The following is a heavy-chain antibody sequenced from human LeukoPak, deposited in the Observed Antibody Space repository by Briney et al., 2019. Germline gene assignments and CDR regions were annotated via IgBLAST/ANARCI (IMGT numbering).Heavy chain of an antibody. D-gene: IGHD2-15*01. CDR1: GGTFSSYA. J-gene: IGHJ3*02. Sequence: SVKVTCKASGGTFSSYAISWVRQAPGHGLEWMGRIIPIFGTANYAQKFQGRVTITADESTSTAYMELSSLRSEDTAVYYCARDVVVVAAAQNVAFDICGQGTMVTVSS. CDR3: ARDVVVVAAAQNVAFDI. CDR2: IIPIFGTA. V-gene: IGHV1-69*13.